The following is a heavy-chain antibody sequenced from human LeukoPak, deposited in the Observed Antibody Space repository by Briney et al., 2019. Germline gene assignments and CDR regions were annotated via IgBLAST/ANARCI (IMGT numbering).Heavy chain of an antibody. CDR2: ISSSGSTI. CDR3: AKDRCSNGVGCYYYYMDV. V-gene: IGHV3-48*03. D-gene: IGHD2-8*01. J-gene: IGHJ6*03. Sequence: GGSLRLSCAASGFTFSSYEMNWVRQAPGKGLEWVSYISSSGSTIYYADSVKGRFSISRDSSKNILYLQMNSLRAEDTAVYYCAKDRCSNGVGCYYYYMDVWGKGTTVTISS. CDR1: GFTFSSYE.